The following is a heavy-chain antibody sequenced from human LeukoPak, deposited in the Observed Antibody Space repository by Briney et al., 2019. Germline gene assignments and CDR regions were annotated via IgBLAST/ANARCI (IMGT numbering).Heavy chain of an antibody. CDR1: GFISSRYA. CDR3: AKRSRAAAGTHDC. D-gene: IGHD6-13*01. V-gene: IGHV3-23*01. J-gene: IGHJ4*02. Sequence: GGSLRLSCAASGFISSRYAMSWVRQAPGKGLEWVSVISGSGGSTHYADSVNGRFTISRDNSKNTLYLQMNSLRVEDTAVYYCAKRSRAAAGTHDCWGQGTLVTVSS. CDR2: ISGSGGST.